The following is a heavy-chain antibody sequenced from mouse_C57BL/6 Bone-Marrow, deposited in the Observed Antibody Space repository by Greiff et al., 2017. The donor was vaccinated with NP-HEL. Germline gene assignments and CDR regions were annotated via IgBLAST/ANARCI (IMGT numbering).Heavy chain of an antibody. J-gene: IGHJ3*01. V-gene: IGHV2-2*01. CDR1: GFSLTSYG. CDR3: ASPYYYGSSYGFAY. CDR2: IWSGGST. Sequence: VKLMESGPGLVQLSQSLSITCTVSGFSLTSYGVHWVRQSPGKGLEWLGVIWSGGSTDYNAAFISRLSISKDNSKSQVFFKMNSLQADDTAIYYCASPYYYGSSYGFAYWGQGTLVTVSA. D-gene: IGHD1-1*01.